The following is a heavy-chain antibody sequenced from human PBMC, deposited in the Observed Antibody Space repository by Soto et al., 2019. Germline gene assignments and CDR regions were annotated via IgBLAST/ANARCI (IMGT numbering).Heavy chain of an antibody. CDR1: GGSISSGGYY. J-gene: IGHJ4*02. CDR3: PIGGIAAAAPPDY. V-gene: IGHV4-31*03. D-gene: IGHD6-13*01. Sequence: QVQLQESGPGLVKPSQTLSLTCTVSGGSISSGGYYWRWIRQHPGKGLEWIGYIYYSGSTYYNPSLKIRVTISVDTSKNHFALKLRTATAADTDVYYCPIGGIAAAAPPDYWGQRTLVTVSA. CDR2: IYYSGST.